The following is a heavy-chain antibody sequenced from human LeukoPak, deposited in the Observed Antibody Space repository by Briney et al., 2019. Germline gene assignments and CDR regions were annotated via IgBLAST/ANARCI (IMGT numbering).Heavy chain of an antibody. J-gene: IGHJ4*02. Sequence: GGSLRLSCAASGFTFSSYWMSWVRQAPGKGLEWVSVIYTSGDTYYADSVKGRFTISRDSSKNTLYLQMNTLRTEDTAVYYCVRVRYSGSWFPVPNFDCWGQGTLVTVSS. CDR3: VRVRYSGSWFPVPNFDC. CDR1: GFTFSSYW. V-gene: IGHV3-66*01. CDR2: IYTSGDT. D-gene: IGHD1-26*01.